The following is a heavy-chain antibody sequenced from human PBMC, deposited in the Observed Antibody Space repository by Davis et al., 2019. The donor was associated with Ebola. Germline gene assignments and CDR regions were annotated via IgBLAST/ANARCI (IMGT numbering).Heavy chain of an antibody. CDR2: IYNVGST. V-gene: IGHV4-59*13. CDR3: AKFTSHWVWSPYGLDV. CDR1: GASIKSNN. Sequence: PSETLSPTCTVPGASIKSNNWSWIRQPPGKGLEWIGYIYNVGSTDYDPSLESRVTISFDTSKSQLSLKLTSVTAADTGVYYCAKFTSHWVWSPYGLDVWGRGTTVSVSS. D-gene: IGHD3-16*01. J-gene: IGHJ6*02.